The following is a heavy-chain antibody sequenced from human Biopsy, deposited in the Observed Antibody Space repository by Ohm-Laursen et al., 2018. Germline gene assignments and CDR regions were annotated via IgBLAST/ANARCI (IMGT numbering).Heavy chain of an antibody. J-gene: IGHJ5*02. Sequence: VTLSLTCTVSGGSLSSYSWSWIRQPAGKGLEWIGQIYTSGITNYNPSLKSRVTMSVDTSKNKFPLRVSSVTAADTAVYYCARDRDRRGWFDPWGQGTLVTVSS. CDR2: IYTSGIT. CDR1: GGSLSSYS. CDR3: ARDRDRRGWFDP. V-gene: IGHV4-4*07. D-gene: IGHD1-14*01.